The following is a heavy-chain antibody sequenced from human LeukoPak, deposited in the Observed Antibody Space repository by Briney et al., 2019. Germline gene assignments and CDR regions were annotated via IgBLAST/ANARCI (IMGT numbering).Heavy chain of an antibody. Sequence: GASVKVSCKVSGYTLTELSMHWVRQAPGKGLEWMGGFDPEDGETIYAQKFQGRVTTTEDTSTDTAYMELSSLRSEDTAVYYCATFAVVIDYWGQGTLVTVSS. D-gene: IGHD3-22*01. CDR1: GYTLTELS. CDR3: ATFAVVIDY. CDR2: FDPEDGET. V-gene: IGHV1-24*01. J-gene: IGHJ4*02.